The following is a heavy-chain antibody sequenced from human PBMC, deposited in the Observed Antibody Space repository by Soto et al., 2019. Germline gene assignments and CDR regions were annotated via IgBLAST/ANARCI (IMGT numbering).Heavy chain of an antibody. CDR2: ISYDGSNK. J-gene: IGHJ4*02. Sequence: GGSLRLSCAASGFTFSSYGMHWVRQAPGKGLEWVAVISYDGSNKYYADSVKGRFTISRDKGKSSLYLQMNSLKGDDSGVYYCARASSYAFDYWGQGALVTVSS. D-gene: IGHD4-17*01. CDR3: ARASSYAFDY. V-gene: IGHV3-30*03. CDR1: GFTFSSYG.